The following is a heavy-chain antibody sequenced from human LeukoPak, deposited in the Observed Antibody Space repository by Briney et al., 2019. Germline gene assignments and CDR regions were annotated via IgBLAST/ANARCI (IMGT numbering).Heavy chain of an antibody. V-gene: IGHV3-48*01. D-gene: IGHD3-3*01. CDR1: GFTFSSYS. Sequence: GGSLRLSCAASGFTFSSYSMNWVRQAPGKGLEWVSYISSSSSTIYYADSVKGRFTISRDNAKNSLYLQMNSLRAEDTAVYYCARGSIFGVVIMGDYFDYWGQGTLVTVSS. CDR3: ARGSIFGVVIMGDYFDY. J-gene: IGHJ4*02. CDR2: ISSSSSTI.